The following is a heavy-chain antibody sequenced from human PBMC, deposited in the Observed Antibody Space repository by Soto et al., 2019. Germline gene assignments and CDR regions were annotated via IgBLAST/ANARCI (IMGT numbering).Heavy chain of an antibody. CDR1: GGSISSSNW. D-gene: IGHD1-26*01. J-gene: IGHJ4*02. V-gene: IGHV4-4*02. CDR3: ARPYSGSYYFDY. Sequence: PLETLSLTCAVSGGSISSSNWWSWVRQPPGKGLEWIGEIYHSGSTNYNPSLKSRVTISVDKSKNQFSLKLSSVTAADTAVYYCARPYSGSYYFDYWGQGTLVTVSS. CDR2: IYHSGST.